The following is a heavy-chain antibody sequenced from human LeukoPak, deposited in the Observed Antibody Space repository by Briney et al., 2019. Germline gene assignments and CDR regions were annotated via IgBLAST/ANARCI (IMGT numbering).Heavy chain of an antibody. CDR1: GFTVSSNY. D-gene: IGHD6-19*01. V-gene: IGHV3-66*04. Sequence: GGSLRLSCAASGFTVSSNYMSWVRQAPGKGLEWVSVIYSGGSTYYADSVKGRFTISRDNSKNTLYLQMNSLRAEDTAVYYCARPSGWSDDAFDIWGQGTMVTVSS. CDR3: ARPSGWSDDAFDI. J-gene: IGHJ3*02. CDR2: IYSGGST.